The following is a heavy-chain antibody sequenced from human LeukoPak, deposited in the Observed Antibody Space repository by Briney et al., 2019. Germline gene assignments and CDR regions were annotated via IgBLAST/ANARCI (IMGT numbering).Heavy chain of an antibody. V-gene: IGHV3-30*01. CDR3: ARDPGNKQLGPFDY. Sequence: PGGSLRLSCAASGFTFKSYPMHWIRQTPGKGPEWVAAISFDGSNKYYADSVQGRFTLSRDNSNNILYLQMNSLRAEDMAVYYCARDPGNKQLGPFDYWGQGALVTVSS. J-gene: IGHJ4*02. D-gene: IGHD3-10*01. CDR2: ISFDGSNK. CDR1: GFTFKSYP.